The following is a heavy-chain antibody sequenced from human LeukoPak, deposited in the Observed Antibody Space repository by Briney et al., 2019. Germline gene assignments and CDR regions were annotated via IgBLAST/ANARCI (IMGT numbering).Heavy chain of an antibody. J-gene: IGHJ3*02. Sequence: SETLSLTCAVYGGSFSGYYWSWIRQPPGKGLEWIGEINHSGSTNYNPSLKSRVNISVDTSTNHFSPQLRSVTAAATAVYYCARVLESRSDAFDIWGQGTMVTVSS. V-gene: IGHV4-34*01. CDR1: GGSFSGYY. CDR3: ARVLESRSDAFDI. CDR2: INHSGST. D-gene: IGHD3-3*01.